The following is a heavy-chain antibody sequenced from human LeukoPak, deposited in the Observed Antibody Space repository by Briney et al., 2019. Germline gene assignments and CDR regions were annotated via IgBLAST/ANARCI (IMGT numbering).Heavy chain of an antibody. V-gene: IGHV3-20*04. J-gene: IGHJ6*03. CDR2: INWNGGST. CDR3: ARLTAAAGHYYYYYMDV. D-gene: IGHD6-13*01. CDR1: GLTFEDYG. Sequence: RGSLRLSCAASGLTFEDYGMSRVRQAPGKVLEWVSGINWNGGSTGYADSVKGRFTISRDNAENSLYLQMNSLRAEDTALYYCARLTAAAGHYYYYYMDVWGKGTTVTVSS.